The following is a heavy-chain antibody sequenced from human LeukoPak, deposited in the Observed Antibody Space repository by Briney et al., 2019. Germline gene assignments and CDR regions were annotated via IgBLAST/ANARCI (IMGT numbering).Heavy chain of an antibody. D-gene: IGHD3-10*01. CDR1: GHTFTSYG. CDR2: ISAYNGNT. V-gene: IGHV1-18*01. J-gene: IGHJ4*02. Sequence: ASVKVSCKASGHTFTSYGISWVRQAPGQGLEWMGWISAYNGNTNYAQKLQGRVTMTTDTSTSTAYMELRSLRSDDTAVYYCARGTIYYYGSEYYFDYWGQGTLVTVSS. CDR3: ARGTIYYYGSEYYFDY.